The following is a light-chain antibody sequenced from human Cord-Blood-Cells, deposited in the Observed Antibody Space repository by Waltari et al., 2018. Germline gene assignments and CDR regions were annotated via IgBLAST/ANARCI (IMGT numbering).Light chain of an antibody. CDR3: CSYAGSSTWV. CDR2: EGS. V-gene: IGLV2-23*01. CDR1: SSDVGSYNL. J-gene: IGLJ3*02. Sequence: QSALTQPASVSGSPGQSITISCTGTSSDVGSYNLVSWYQQHPGKAPKPMIYEGSKRPPGVSNPFSGSKSGNTASLTISGLQAEDEADYYCCSYAGSSTWVFGGGTKLTVL.